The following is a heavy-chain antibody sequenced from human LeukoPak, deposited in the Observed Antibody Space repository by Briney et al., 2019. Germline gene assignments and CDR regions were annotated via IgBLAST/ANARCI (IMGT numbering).Heavy chain of an antibody. CDR2: ISAYNGNT. D-gene: IGHD5-18*01. Sequence: ASVKVPCKASGYTFTSYGISWVRQAPGQGLEWMGWISAYNGNTNYAQKLQGRVTMTTDTSTSTAYMELRSLRSDDTAVYYCARAGRYSYGWYYYGMDVWGKGTTDTVSS. V-gene: IGHV1-18*04. CDR3: ARAGRYSYGWYYYGMDV. CDR1: GYTFTSYG. J-gene: IGHJ6*04.